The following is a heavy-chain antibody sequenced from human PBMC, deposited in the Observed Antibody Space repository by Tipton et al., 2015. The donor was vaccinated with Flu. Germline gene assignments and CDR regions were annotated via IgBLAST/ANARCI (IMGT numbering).Heavy chain of an antibody. CDR1: GFTFSSYE. V-gene: IGHV3-48*03. Sequence: SLRLSCAASGFTFSSYEMNWVRQAPGKGLEWVSYISSSGSSIYYADSVKGRFTISRDNAKNSLYLQMNSLRAEDTAVYYCARKGLIATPGAFGIWGQGTVVTVSS. CDR3: ARKGLIATPGAFGI. CDR2: ISSSGSSI. J-gene: IGHJ3*02. D-gene: IGHD3-16*01.